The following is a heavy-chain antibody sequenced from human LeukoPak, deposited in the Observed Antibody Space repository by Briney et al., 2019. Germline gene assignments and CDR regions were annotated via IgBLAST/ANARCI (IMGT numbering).Heavy chain of an antibody. CDR1: GGSISSYY. D-gene: IGHD2-2*01. J-gene: IGHJ6*03. CDR2: IYYSGST. CDR3: ARTTEGYCSSASCFGFSYSYYMDV. V-gene: IGHV4-59*01. Sequence: PSEALSLTCTVSGGSISSYYWSWVRQPPGKGLEWIGYIYYSGSTNYNPSLKSRVTISVDTSKNQFSLKLSSVIAADTAVYYCARTTEGYCSSASCFGFSYSYYMDVWGKGTTVTISS.